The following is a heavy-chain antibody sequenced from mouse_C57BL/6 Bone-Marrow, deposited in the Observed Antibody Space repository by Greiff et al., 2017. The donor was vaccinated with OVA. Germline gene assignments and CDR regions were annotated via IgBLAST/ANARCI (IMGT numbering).Heavy chain of an antibody. V-gene: IGHV3-6*01. CDR3: ARGDYGSSHWYFDV. CDR2: ISYDGST. J-gene: IGHJ1*03. CDR1: GYSITSCYY. D-gene: IGHD1-1*01. Sequence: EESGPGLVKPSQSLSLTCSVTGYSITSCYYWYWIRQFRGNKLEWMGYISYDGSTNYNPSLKNRISITRDTSKNQFFLKLNSVTTEDTATYYCARGDYGSSHWYFDVWGTGTTVTVSS.